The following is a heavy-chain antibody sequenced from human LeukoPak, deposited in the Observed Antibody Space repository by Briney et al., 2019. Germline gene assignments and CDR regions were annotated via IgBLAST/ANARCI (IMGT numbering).Heavy chain of an antibody. CDR1: GGSFSGYY. CDR2: IYYSGST. D-gene: IGHD5-18*01. V-gene: IGHV4-34*01. Sequence: KPSETLSLTCAVYGGSFSGYYWSWIRQPPGKGLEWIGSIYYSGSTYYNPSLKSRVTISVDTSKNQFSLKLSSVTAADTAVYYCARAYPIASGYSYGTKNGLFDYWGQGTLVTVSS. CDR3: ARAYPIASGYSYGTKNGLFDY. J-gene: IGHJ4*02.